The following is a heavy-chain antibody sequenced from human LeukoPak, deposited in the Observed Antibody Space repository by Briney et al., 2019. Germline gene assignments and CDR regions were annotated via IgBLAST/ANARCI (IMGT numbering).Heavy chain of an antibody. V-gene: IGHV3-23*01. CDR2: ISGSGGST. Sequence: GGSLRLSCAASGFTFSSYAMSWVRQAPGKGLEWVSAISGSGGSTYYADSVKGRFTISRDNSKNTLYLQMNSLRAEDTAVYYCARVGTMVRGLDCWGQGTLVTVSS. CDR3: ARVGTMVRGLDC. D-gene: IGHD3-10*01. CDR1: GFTFSSYA. J-gene: IGHJ4*02.